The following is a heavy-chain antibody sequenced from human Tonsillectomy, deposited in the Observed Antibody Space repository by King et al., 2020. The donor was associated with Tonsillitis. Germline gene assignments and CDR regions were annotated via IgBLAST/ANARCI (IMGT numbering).Heavy chain of an antibody. D-gene: IGHD6-13*01. CDR1: GFTFSSYS. CDR2: ISSSSSYI. J-gene: IGHJ4*01. CDR3: AREQKQTYYLDY. Sequence: VQLVESGGGLVKPGGSLRLSCAASGFTFSSYSMNWVRQAPGKGLEWVSSISSSSSYIYYADPVKGRFTMSRDNAKNSLYLQMNSLIAEDTAVYYCAREQKQTYYLDYCGHGTLVTVSS. V-gene: IGHV3-21*01.